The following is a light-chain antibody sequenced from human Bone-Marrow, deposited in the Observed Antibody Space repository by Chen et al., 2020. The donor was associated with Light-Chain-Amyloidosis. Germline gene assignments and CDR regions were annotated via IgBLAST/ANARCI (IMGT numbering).Light chain of an antibody. V-gene: IGKV1-39*01. CDR1: QFISNY. CDR3: QQSYSTLPIT. Sequence: DIQMTQSPSSLSASVGDRVIITCRASQFISNYLNWHQQKPGKAPKLLIYTASSLQSGVPSRFSGSGSGTDFTLTISSLQPEDFATYYCQQSYSTLPITFGQGTRLEIK. CDR2: TAS. J-gene: IGKJ5*01.